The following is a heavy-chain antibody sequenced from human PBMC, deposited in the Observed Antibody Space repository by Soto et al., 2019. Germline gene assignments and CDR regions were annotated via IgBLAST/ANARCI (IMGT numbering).Heavy chain of an antibody. D-gene: IGHD2-2*01. Sequence: GRSLRLSCAASGFTFSSYDMHWVRQATGKGLEWVSAIGTAGDTYYPGSVKGRFTISRENAKNSLYLQMNSLRAEDTAVYYCARGKYSYCSSTSCYVSPWFDPWGQGTLVTVSS. CDR1: GFTFSSYD. J-gene: IGHJ5*02. V-gene: IGHV3-13*01. CDR3: ARGKYSYCSSTSCYVSPWFDP. CDR2: IGTAGDT.